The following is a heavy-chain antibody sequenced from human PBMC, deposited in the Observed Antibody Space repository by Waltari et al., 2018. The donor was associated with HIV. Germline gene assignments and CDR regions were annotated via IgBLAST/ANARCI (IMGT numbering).Heavy chain of an antibody. V-gene: IGHV3-74*01. CDR3: ARDFRSPKGDFDY. CDR1: GFTFTSYW. Sequence: EVQLVESGGGSVQPGGSLRLSCAASGFTFTSYWMHWVRQAPGKGLVWVSRINLDGSPTTYADPVKGRFTISRDNAKSTLYLQMSSLRAEDTAMYYCARDFRSPKGDFDYWGQGTLVSVSS. J-gene: IGHJ4*02. CDR2: INLDGSPT. D-gene: IGHD3-16*01.